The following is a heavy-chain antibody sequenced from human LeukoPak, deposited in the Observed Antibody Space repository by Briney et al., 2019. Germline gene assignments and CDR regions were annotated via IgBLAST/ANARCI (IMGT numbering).Heavy chain of an antibody. J-gene: IGHJ6*02. D-gene: IGHD3-10*01. Sequence: ASVKVSCKASGYTLTDYYMHWVRKAPGQGLEWMGWINPSGRDKNYAQRFKGRVTMTRDTSISTVYMELSSLRSDDTAVYYCARVSYYGTGTNYYYGMDVWGQGTTVTVSS. CDR2: INPSGRDK. CDR3: ARVSYYGTGTNYYYGMDV. CDR1: GYTLTDYY. V-gene: IGHV1-2*02.